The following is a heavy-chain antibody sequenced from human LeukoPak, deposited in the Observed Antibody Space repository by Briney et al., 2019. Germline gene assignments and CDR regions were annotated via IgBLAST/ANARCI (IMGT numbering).Heavy chain of an antibody. CDR3: ARDLSGYDYNWFDP. D-gene: IGHD5-12*01. Sequence: SETLSLTCTVSGGSVSSGSYYWSWIRQPPGKGLEWIGYIYYSGSTNYNPSLKSRVTISVDTSKNQFSLKLSSVTAADTAVYYCARDLSGYDYNWFDPWGQGTLVTVPS. J-gene: IGHJ5*02. V-gene: IGHV4-61*01. CDR1: GGSVSSGSYY. CDR2: IYYSGST.